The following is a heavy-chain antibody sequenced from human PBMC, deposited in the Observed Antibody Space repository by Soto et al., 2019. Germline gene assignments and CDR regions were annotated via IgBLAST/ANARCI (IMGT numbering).Heavy chain of an antibody. Sequence: PSETLSLTCAVYGGSFSGYYWSWIRQPPGKGLEWIGEINHSGSTNYNPSLKSRVTISVDTSKNQFSLKLSSVTAADTAVYYCARGRLSWLRLRSSNWFDPWGQGTLVTVSS. V-gene: IGHV4-34*01. CDR3: ARGRLSWLRLRSSNWFDP. CDR2: INHSGST. D-gene: IGHD5-12*01. CDR1: GGSFSGYY. J-gene: IGHJ5*02.